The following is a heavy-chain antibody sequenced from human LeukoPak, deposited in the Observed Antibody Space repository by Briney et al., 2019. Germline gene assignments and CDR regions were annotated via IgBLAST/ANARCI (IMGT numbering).Heavy chain of an antibody. J-gene: IGHJ4*02. V-gene: IGHV3-23*01. CDR3: ARDINVVVAALDY. Sequence: LAGGSLRLSCAASGFTFSSYAMSWVRQAPGKGLEWVSAISGSGGSTYYADSVKGRFTISRDNSKNTLYLQMNSLRAEDTAVYYCARDINVVVAALDYWGQGTLVTVSS. CDR1: GFTFSSYA. CDR2: ISGSGGST. D-gene: IGHD2-15*01.